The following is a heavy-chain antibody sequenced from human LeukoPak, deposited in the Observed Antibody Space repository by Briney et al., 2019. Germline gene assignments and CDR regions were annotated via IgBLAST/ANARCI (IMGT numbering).Heavy chain of an antibody. CDR2: IYYRGTT. CDR1: GDSISTYY. D-gene: IGHD4-17*01. J-gene: IGHJ4*02. V-gene: IGHV4-59*12. CDR3: ARGLTTVTTDY. Sequence: SETLSLTCTVSGDSISTYYWSWIRQSPGKGLEWIAYIYYRGTTNYNPSLKSRVTISADTSKTQFSLILSSVTAADTAVYFCARGLTTVTTDYWGQGTLVNVSS.